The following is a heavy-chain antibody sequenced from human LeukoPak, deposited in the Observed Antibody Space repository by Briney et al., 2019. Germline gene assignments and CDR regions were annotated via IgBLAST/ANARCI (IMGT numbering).Heavy chain of an antibody. Sequence: ASVKVSCKASGYSFSDYSMHWVRQAPGHGLEWMGRINPNSGGTSYAQNFQGRVSMTRDTSISTTYMELNGLTSDDTAVYYCARGGSGSGYLYYFDYWGQGTLVSVSP. D-gene: IGHD3-10*01. V-gene: IGHV1-2*06. CDR2: INPNSGGT. CDR3: ARGGSGSGYLYYFDY. J-gene: IGHJ4*02. CDR1: GYSFSDYS.